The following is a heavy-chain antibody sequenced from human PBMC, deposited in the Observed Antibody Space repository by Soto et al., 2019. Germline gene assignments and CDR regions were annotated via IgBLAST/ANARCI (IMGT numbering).Heavy chain of an antibody. D-gene: IGHD3-10*01. Sequence: PGGSLRLSCAASGFTFSSYGMHWVRQAPGKGLEWVAVISYDGSNKYYADSVKGRFTISRDNSKNTLYLQMNSLRAEDTAVYYCAKDQVITMVRGVQYYFDYRGQRTPVTVSS. CDR2: ISYDGSNK. J-gene: IGHJ4*02. CDR3: AKDQVITMVRGVQYYFDY. V-gene: IGHV3-30*18. CDR1: GFTFSSYG.